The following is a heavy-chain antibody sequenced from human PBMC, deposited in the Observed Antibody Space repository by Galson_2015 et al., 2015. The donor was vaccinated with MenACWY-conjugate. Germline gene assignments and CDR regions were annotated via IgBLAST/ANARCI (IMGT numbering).Heavy chain of an antibody. Sequence: SETLSLTCTVSGGSINSYYWSWIRQPPGKGLEWIGYMYYSGSANYNPSLKSRVTMSADKSNNQFYLRLISVTAADTAVYYCARLPTWGSSFGYFDYWGQGILVAVSS. CDR3: ARLPTWGSSFGYFDY. CDR1: GGSINSYY. V-gene: IGHV4-59*08. CDR2: MYYSGSA. J-gene: IGHJ4*02. D-gene: IGHD3-3*01.